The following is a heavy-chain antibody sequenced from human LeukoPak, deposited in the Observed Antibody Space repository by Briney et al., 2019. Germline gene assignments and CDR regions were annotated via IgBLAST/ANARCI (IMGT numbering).Heavy chain of an antibody. D-gene: IGHD2-15*01. J-gene: IGHJ3*02. Sequence: GESLKISCKGSGYSFTSYWIGWVRQMPGKGLEWMGIICPGDSDTRYSPSFQGQVTISADKSISTAYLQWSSLKASDTAMYYCASRLGYCSGGSCSGGAFDIGGQGTMDPVSS. CDR2: ICPGDSDT. V-gene: IGHV5-51*01. CDR1: GYSFTSYW. CDR3: ASRLGYCSGGSCSGGAFDI.